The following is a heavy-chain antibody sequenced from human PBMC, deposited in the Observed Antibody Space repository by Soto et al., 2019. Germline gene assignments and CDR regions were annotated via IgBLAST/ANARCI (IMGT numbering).Heavy chain of an antibody. CDR2: VYYTGST. J-gene: IGHJ5*02. CDR3: ARARLSDP. CDR1: GGSISADY. V-gene: IGHV4-59*01. Sequence: SETLSLACTVSGGSISADYWNWIRQPPGKGLELIGYVYYTGSTNYNPSLKSRVSLSLDPSKNQFSLSLSSVTAADTAVYFCARARLSDPCGQPSLVTGSS. D-gene: IGHD3-10*01.